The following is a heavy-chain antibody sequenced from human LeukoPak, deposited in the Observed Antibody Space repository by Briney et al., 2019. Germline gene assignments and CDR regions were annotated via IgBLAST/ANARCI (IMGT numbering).Heavy chain of an antibody. V-gene: IGHV3-53*01. Sequence: GVLRLSCAASGFTVSSNYMSWVRQAPGKGLEWVSVIYSGGSTYYADSVKGRFTISRDNSKNTLYLQMNSLRAEDTAVYYCAKDEGYTYYYDSSGFEHYWGQGTLVTVSS. D-gene: IGHD3-22*01. CDR2: IYSGGST. CDR3: AKDEGYTYYYDSSGFEHY. CDR1: GFTVSSNY. J-gene: IGHJ4*02.